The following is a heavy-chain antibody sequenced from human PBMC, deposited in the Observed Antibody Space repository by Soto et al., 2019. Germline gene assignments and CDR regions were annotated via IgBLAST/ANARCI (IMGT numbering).Heavy chain of an antibody. J-gene: IGHJ4*02. CDR3: ARDLPGYCSTTNCYYYFDF. V-gene: IGHV3-7*03. CDR2: IRQDGHEK. Sequence: GGSLRLSCAVSGFTFTSYSMSWVRQAPGEGLEWVANIRQDGHEKYYVDSVRGRFTISRDNAQNSLYLQMDSLRAEDTAMYYCARDLPGYCSTTNCYYYFDFWGQGTLVTVS. CDR1: GFTFTSYS. D-gene: IGHD2-2*01.